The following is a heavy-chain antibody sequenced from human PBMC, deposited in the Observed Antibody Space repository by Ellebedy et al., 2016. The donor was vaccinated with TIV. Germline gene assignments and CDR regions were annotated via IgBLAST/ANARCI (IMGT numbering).Heavy chain of an antibody. J-gene: IGHJ3*02. D-gene: IGHD6-19*01. CDR3: ARVRYTSGWYAAFDI. CDR1: EDYISRSNW. V-gene: IGHV4-4*02. Sequence: SETLSLTCAVSEDYISRSNWWSWVRQSPGKGLEWIGEIYHSGSTNYNSSLKSRVTISVDKSKSQFYLKLSSVTAADTAIYYCARVRYTSGWYAAFDIWGQGTMVTVSS. CDR2: IYHSGST.